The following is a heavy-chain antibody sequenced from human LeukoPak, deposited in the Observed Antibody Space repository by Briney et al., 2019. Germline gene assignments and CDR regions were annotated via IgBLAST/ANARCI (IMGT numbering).Heavy chain of an antibody. CDR3: AKSPGIRYYYYGMDV. J-gene: IGHJ6*02. CDR1: GFTFDDYA. CDR2: INWNSGNI. Sequence: GGSLRLSCAASGFTFDDYAMHWVRQAPGKGLEWVSGINWNSGNIGYADSVEGRFTISRDSAKNSLYLQMNSLRAEDTAFYYCAKSPGIRYYYYGMDVWGQGTTVTVSS. V-gene: IGHV3-9*01.